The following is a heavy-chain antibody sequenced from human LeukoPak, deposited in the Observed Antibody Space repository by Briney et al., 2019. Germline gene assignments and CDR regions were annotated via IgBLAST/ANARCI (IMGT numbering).Heavy chain of an antibody. D-gene: IGHD4-23*01. CDR3: ARDNSMHERGWWFDS. CDR2: INPRGTST. V-gene: IGHV1-46*01. J-gene: IGHJ5*01. Sequence: ASVKVSCKASGYSFTSHYMHWVRQAPGQGLEWMGLINPRGTSTIYAEKFQGRIIMTRDMSTTTDYMELSSLKSDDTAVYYCARDNSMHERGWWFDSGGQGTLVTVSS. CDR1: GYSFTSHY.